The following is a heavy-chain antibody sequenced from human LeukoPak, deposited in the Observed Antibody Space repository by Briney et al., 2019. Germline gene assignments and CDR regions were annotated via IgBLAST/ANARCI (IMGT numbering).Heavy chain of an antibody. CDR1: SYTLNNYG. CDR3: AREGQLLAYNWFDP. J-gene: IGHJ5*02. CDR2: ISGYNGNI. Sequence: ASVKVSCKTSSYTLNNYGISWVRQAPGQGLEWMGWISGYNGNINYAQKFQGRVTITADESTSTAYMELNSLRAEDTAVYYCAREGQLLAYNWFDPWGQGTLVTVSS. D-gene: IGHD2-2*01. V-gene: IGHV1-18*01.